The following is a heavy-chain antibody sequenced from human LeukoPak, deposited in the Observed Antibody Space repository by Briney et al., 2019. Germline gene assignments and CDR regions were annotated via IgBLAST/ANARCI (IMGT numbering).Heavy chain of an antibody. CDR1: GFSFSNYA. CDR3: AKGLRGGRLADFDY. V-gene: IGHV3-23*01. D-gene: IGHD3-10*01. Sequence: PGGSLRLSCAASGFSFSNYAMSWVRQAPGKGLEWVSGLSGSDGSTDGSTYYADSVRGRFTISRDNSKNTLYLQMNSLRAEDTAIYYCAKGLRGGRLADFDYWGQGTLVTVSS. J-gene: IGHJ4*02. CDR2: LSGSDGSTDGST.